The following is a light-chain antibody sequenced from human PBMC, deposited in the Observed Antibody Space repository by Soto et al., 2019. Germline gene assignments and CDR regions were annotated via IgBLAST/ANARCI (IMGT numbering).Light chain of an antibody. CDR3: RRSYCTPRLT. J-gene: IGKJ4*01. CDR1: QSIIIY. CDR2: AAS. Sequence: DIQMTQSPSSLSASVGDRVTITCRASQSIIIYLNWYQQKPGKAPKFLIYAASSLQSGVPSRFSGSGSGTDFTLTISSLQREDFATYYWRRSYCTPRLTFGGGTKLQIQ. V-gene: IGKV1-39*01.